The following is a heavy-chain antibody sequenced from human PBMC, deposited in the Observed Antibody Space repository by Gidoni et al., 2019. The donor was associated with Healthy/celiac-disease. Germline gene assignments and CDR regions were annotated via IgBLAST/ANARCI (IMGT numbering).Heavy chain of an antibody. D-gene: IGHD3-10*01. CDR1: GFTFSRYG. CDR2: ITYDGSNK. J-gene: IGHJ5*02. Sequence: QVQLVESGGGVVQRGRSLSLFCAASGFTFSRYGMHWVRQAPGKGLEWMAVITYDGSNKYYADSGKGRFTIARDNSKNTLYLQMNSLRAEDTAVYYCANGLLWFGECGIDVGVSWGQGTLVTVSS. V-gene: IGHV3-30*18. CDR3: ANGLLWFGECGIDVGVS.